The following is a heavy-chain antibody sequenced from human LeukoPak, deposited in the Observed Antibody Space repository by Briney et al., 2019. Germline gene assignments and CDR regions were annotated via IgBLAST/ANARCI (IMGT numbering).Heavy chain of an antibody. CDR2: IYSGGNT. J-gene: IGHJ4*02. D-gene: IGHD1-26*01. CDR1: GFTVSSNY. V-gene: IGHV3-66*01. Sequence: GGSLRLSCAASGFTVSSNYMSWVRHAPGTGLEWVSVIYSGGNTYYADSVKGRFTISRDNSKNALYLQMNSLRTEDTAVYYCARAGYSGKFFYFENWGQGTLVTVSS. CDR3: ARAGYSGKFFYFEN.